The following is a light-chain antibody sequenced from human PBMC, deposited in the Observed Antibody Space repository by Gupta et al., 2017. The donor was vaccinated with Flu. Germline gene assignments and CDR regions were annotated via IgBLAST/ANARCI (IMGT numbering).Light chain of an antibody. Sequence: PSSLSASVGDRVTITCQASQDISHYLNWYQHKPGKAPKLLIYDASNLETGVPSRFSGSGSGTDFTFTISSLQPEDFATYFCQQDDNIPLTFGGGTRLEIK. CDR2: DAS. J-gene: IGKJ4*01. CDR1: QDISHY. V-gene: IGKV1-33*01. CDR3: QQDDNIPLT.